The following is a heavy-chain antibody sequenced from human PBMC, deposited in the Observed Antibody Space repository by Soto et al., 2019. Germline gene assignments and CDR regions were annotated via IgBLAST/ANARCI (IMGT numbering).Heavy chain of an antibody. J-gene: IGHJ5*02. CDR2: IGIAGDT. CDR3: ARGTYCSGGRCYPHNWFDP. D-gene: IGHD2-15*01. CDR1: GFTFSSYD. Sequence: GGSLRLSCAASGFTFSSYDMHWVRQVTGKGLEWVSAIGIAGDTYYVGSVKGRFTISRENAKNSLSLQMDSLRAEDTAVYYCARGTYCSGGRCYPHNWFDPWGKGTLVTVSS. V-gene: IGHV3-13*01.